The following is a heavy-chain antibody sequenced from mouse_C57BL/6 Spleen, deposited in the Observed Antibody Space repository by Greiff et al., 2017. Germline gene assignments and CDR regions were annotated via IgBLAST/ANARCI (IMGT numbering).Heavy chain of an antibody. V-gene: IGHV1-78*01. CDR1: GYTFTDHT. CDR3: ARESYYYGSSSYYFDY. D-gene: IGHD1-1*01. CDR2: IYPRDGST. J-gene: IGHJ2*01. Sequence: QVQLQQSDAELVKPGASVKISCKVSGYTFTDHTIHWMKQRPEQGLEWIGYIYPRDGSTKYNEKFKGKDTLTADKSSSTAYMQLNSLTSEDSAVYFCARESYYYGSSSYYFDYWGQGTTLTVSS.